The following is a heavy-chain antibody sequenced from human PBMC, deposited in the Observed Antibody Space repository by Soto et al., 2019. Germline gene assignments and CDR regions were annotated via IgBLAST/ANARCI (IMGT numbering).Heavy chain of an antibody. V-gene: IGHV2-5*02. CDR1: GFSLSTSGVG. Sequence: QITLKESGPTLVKPTQTLTLTCTFSGFSLSTSGVGVGWIRQPPGKALEWLALIYWDDDKRYSPSLKSRLTITKDTSKNQVVLTMTNMDPVDTATYYCAHGARTYNWNVHGYYYGMDVWGQGTTVTVSS. CDR2: IYWDDDK. J-gene: IGHJ6*02. CDR3: AHGARTYNWNVHGYYYGMDV. D-gene: IGHD1-20*01.